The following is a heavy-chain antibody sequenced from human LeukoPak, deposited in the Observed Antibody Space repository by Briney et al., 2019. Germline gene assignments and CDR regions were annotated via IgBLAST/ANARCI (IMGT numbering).Heavy chain of an antibody. J-gene: IGHJ6*02. V-gene: IGHV3-53*04. CDR1: GFTVSSNY. CDR3: ARVKGYYYYGMDV. Sequence: GGSLRLSCAASGFTVSSNYMSWVRQAPGKGLEWVSVIYSGGSTYYADSVKGRFTISRRNSKNTLYLQMNSLRAEDTAVYYCARVKGYYYYGMDVWGQGTTVTVSS. CDR2: IYSGGST.